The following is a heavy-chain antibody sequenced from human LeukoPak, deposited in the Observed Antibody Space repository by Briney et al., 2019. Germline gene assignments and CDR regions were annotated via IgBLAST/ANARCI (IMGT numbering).Heavy chain of an antibody. CDR1: GYTFTSYG. CDR3: ARDRTMIVVDPTREFDY. Sequence: ASVKVSCKASGYTFTSYGISCVRQAPGQGLEWMGWISAYNGNTNYAQKLQGRVTMTTDTSTSTAYMELRSLRSDDTAVYYCARDRTMIVVDPTREFDYWGQGTLVTVSS. J-gene: IGHJ4*02. CDR2: ISAYNGNT. D-gene: IGHD3-22*01. V-gene: IGHV1-18*01.